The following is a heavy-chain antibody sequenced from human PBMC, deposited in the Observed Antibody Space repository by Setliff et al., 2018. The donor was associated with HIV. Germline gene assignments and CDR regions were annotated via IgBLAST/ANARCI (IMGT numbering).Heavy chain of an antibody. V-gene: IGHV4-61*02. CDR1: SGSIHSGSYY. CDR3: ARVGGKGYSNFLDS. J-gene: IGHJ4*02. Sequence: TLSITCIVSSGSIHSGSYYWSWIRQPVGKGLEWIGRIYTSGSTDYNPSLKSRVAISVDTSKNHFSLNLTSVTAADTAIYFCARVGGKGYSNFLDSWGQGLLVTVSS. D-gene: IGHD2-15*01. CDR2: IYTSGST.